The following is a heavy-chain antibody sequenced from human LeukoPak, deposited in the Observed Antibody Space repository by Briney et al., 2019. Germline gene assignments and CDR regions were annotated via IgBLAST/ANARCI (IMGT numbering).Heavy chain of an antibody. CDR2: INHSGST. D-gene: IGHD3-10*01. J-gene: IGHJ4*02. Sequence: PSETLSLTCAVYVGSFSGYYWSWIRQPPGKGLEWIGEINHSGSTNYNPSLKSRVTISVDTSKNQFSLKLSSVTAADTAVYYCARGGSRFMVRGVTIDYWGQGTLVTVSS. CDR1: VGSFSGYY. V-gene: IGHV4-34*01. CDR3: ARGGSRFMVRGVTIDY.